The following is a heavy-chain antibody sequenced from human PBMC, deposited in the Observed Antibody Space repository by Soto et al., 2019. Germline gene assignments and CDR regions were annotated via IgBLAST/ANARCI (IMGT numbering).Heavy chain of an antibody. CDR1: GYTFTSYG. CDR2: ISAYNGNT. Sequence: QVQLVQSGAEVKKPGASVKVSCKASGYTFTSYGISWVRQAPGQGLEWMGWISAYNGNTNYAQKLQGRVTMTTDTSTSTAYMELRSLRSDDTAVYYCARDLRYCSSTSCRARDSNWFDPWGQGTLVTVSS. J-gene: IGHJ5*02. CDR3: ARDLRYCSSTSCRARDSNWFDP. V-gene: IGHV1-18*01. D-gene: IGHD2-2*01.